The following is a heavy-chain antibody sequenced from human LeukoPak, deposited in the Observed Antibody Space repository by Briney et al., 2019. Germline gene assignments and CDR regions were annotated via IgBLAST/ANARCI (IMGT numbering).Heavy chain of an antibody. J-gene: IGHJ4*02. Sequence: PGGSLRLSCAASGFTFSRYAMSWFRQAPGKGLEWVASISGSGGDTHYADSVKGRFTISRDISKNTLYVQMNSLRAEDTAVYYCVKDPGRNSWDFAYWGQGSLVTVSS. D-gene: IGHD3-10*01. CDR1: GFTFSRYA. CDR3: VKDPGRNSWDFAY. V-gene: IGHV3-23*01. CDR2: ISGSGGDT.